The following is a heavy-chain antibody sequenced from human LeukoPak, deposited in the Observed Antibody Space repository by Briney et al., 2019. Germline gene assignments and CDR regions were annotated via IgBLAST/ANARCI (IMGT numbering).Heavy chain of an antibody. V-gene: IGHV1-2*02. CDR3: ARDRYYDFWSGYYKGELDY. CDR2: IKPNSGDT. D-gene: IGHD3-3*01. CDR1: GYTFTGYY. J-gene: IGHJ4*02. Sequence: ASVKVSCKASGYTFTGYYMHWVRQAPGQGLEWMGWIKPNSGDTNYAQKFQGRLTVTRDTSISTAYMELSRLTSDDTAVYYCARDRYYDFWSGYYKGELDYWGQGTLVTVSS.